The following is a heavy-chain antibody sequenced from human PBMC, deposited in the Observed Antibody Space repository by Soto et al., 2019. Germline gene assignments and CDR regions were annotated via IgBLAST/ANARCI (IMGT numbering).Heavy chain of an antibody. CDR3: ARKPPAAIQGWAYGMDV. Sequence: GGSLRLSCATSGFTASPNYMTWVRQAPGKGLEWVAIFYSGARTCYRDSVKGRFTISRDNARNTFYLQMNSLRVEDTAVYYCARKPPAAIQGWAYGMDVWGQGTTVTVSS. V-gene: IGHV3-53*01. J-gene: IGHJ6*02. CDR1: GFTASPNY. D-gene: IGHD2-2*01. CDR2: FYSGART.